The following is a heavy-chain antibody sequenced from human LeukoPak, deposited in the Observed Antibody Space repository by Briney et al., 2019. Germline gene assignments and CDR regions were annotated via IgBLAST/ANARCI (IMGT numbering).Heavy chain of an antibody. CDR2: ISGSGGST. CDR3: AKTRGSGSYTLYYFDY. D-gene: IGHD3-10*01. J-gene: IGHJ4*02. Sequence: GGSLRLSCAASGFTFSSYSMNWVRQAPGKGLEWVSAISGSGGSTYYADSVKGRFTISRDNAKNSLYLQMNSLRAEDTAVYYCAKTRGSGSYTLYYFDYWGQGTLVTVSS. V-gene: IGHV3-23*01. CDR1: GFTFSSYS.